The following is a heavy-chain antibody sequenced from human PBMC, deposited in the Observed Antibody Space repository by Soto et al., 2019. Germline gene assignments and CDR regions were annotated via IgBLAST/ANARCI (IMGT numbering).Heavy chain of an antibody. CDR1: GGSILDSTYY. Sequence: QLLLQESGPGLVKPSETLSLTCTVSGGSILDSTYYWAWIRHSPGKGLEWIGTIFYSGGTFYTPSLKSRVTMSVDTSNNQFSLKLSSVTAADTAVYYCARQASGYYYGWFDPWGQGTLVTVSS. J-gene: IGHJ5*02. D-gene: IGHD3-22*01. CDR2: IFYSGGT. CDR3: ARQASGYYYGWFDP. V-gene: IGHV4-39*01.